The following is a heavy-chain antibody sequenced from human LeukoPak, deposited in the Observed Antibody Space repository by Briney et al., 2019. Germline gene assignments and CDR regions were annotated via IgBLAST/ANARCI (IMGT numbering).Heavy chain of an antibody. V-gene: IGHV3-21*01. Sequence: PGGSLRLSCAASGFTFSSYSMNWVRQAPGKGLEWVSSISSSSSYIYYADSVKGRFTISRDNAKNSLYLQMNSLRAEDTAVYYCARDPGDLPKFDYWSQGTLVTVSS. D-gene: IGHD7-27*01. CDR3: ARDPGDLPKFDY. J-gene: IGHJ4*02. CDR2: ISSSSSYI. CDR1: GFTFSSYS.